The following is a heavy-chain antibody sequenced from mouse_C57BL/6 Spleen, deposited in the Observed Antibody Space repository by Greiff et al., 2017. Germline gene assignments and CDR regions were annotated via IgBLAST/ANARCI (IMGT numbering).Heavy chain of an antibody. CDR1: GYAFSSSW. CDR3: ARSGIGLDY. J-gene: IGHJ2*01. V-gene: IGHV1-82*01. D-gene: IGHD3-2*02. CDR2: IYPGDGDT. Sequence: QVQLQQSGPELVKPGASVKISCKASGYAFSSSWMNWVKQRPGKGLEWIGRIYPGDGDTNYNGKFKGKTTLTADKSSSTAYMQLSSRTSEDSAVYFCARSGIGLDYWGQGTTLTVSS.